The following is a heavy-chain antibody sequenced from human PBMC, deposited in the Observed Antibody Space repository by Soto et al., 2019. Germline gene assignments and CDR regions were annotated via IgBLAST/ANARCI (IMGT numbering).Heavy chain of an antibody. CDR3: ARGGHCTNGVCSALDY. CDR1: GGSISTYY. Sequence: QVQLQESGPGLVKPSETLSLTCTVSGGSISTYYWNWIRQPPGKGLEWIGYIYYGGSANYNPSLNRRVNLSVDTPQKQFSPKLRSVTAADTAVYNCARGGHCTNGVCSALDYWGQGTRVTVSS. D-gene: IGHD2-8*01. CDR2: IYYGGSA. J-gene: IGHJ4*02. V-gene: IGHV4-59*08.